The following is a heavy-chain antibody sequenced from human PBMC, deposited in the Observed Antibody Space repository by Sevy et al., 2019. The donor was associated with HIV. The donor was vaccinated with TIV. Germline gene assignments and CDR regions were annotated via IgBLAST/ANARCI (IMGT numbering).Heavy chain of an antibody. J-gene: IGHJ6*02. CDR2: IYSGGST. V-gene: IGHV3-53*01. CDR3: ARDLVVVVTDYYYYYGMDV. Sequence: GGSLRLSCAASGFTVSSNYMSWVRQAPGKGLERVSVIYSGGSTYYADSVKGRFTISRDNSKNTLYLQMNSLRAEDTAVYYCARDLVVVVTDYYYYYGMDVWGQGTTVTVSS. CDR1: GFTVSSNY. D-gene: IGHD2-15*01.